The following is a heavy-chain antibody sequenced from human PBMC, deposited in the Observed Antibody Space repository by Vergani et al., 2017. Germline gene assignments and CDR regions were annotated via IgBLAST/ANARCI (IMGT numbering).Heavy chain of an antibody. CDR3: ARQRPGSGWSPGNFDD. V-gene: IGHV4-39*01. J-gene: IGHJ4*02. D-gene: IGHD6-19*01. CDR2: IYYSGLT. CDR1: ADSISSGSYY. Sequence: QLQLQQSGPGLVKPSETLFLTCTVSADSISSGSYYCGWIRQPPGKSLEWIGSIYYSGLTYYNPSLKSRVAISVDTSKNQFSLKVTSVTAADTAVYFCARQRPGSGWSPGNFDDWGQGILFTVS.